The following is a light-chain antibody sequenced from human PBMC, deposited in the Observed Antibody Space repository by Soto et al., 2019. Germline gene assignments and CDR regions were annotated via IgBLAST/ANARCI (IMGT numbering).Light chain of an antibody. J-gene: IGLJ3*02. Sequence: QSALTQPASVSGSPGQSTTISCTGTSSDVGGYRFVSWYQHHPGEAPKLIIYEVSNRPSGVSSRFSGSKSGNTASLTISGLQAEDESLYYCSSKSSGSTPMLFGGGTKLTVL. CDR1: SSDVGGYRF. CDR2: EVS. CDR3: SSKSSGSTPML. V-gene: IGLV2-14*01.